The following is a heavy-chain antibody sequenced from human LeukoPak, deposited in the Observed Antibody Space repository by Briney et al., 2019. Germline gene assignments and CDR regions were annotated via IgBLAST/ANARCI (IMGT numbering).Heavy chain of an antibody. J-gene: IGHJ4*02. V-gene: IGHV3-7*01. CDR2: IKQDGSEK. Sequence: PGGSLRLSCAASGFTFSGYWMSWVRQAPGKGLEWVANIKQDGSEKYYVDSVKGRFTISRDNAKNSLYLQMNSLRAEDTAGYYCARDPAEDSSPPTDYWSQGTLVTVSS. CDR3: ARDPAEDSSPPTDY. D-gene: IGHD3-22*01. CDR1: GFTFSGYW.